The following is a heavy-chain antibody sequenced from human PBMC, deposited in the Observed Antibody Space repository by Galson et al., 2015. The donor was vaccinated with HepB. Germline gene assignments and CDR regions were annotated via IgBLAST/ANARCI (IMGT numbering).Heavy chain of an antibody. D-gene: IGHD5-18*01. J-gene: IGHJ3*02. V-gene: IGHV1-69*13. CDR1: GGTFSSYA. CDR3: ARTVYWGYSYGYVAFDI. Sequence: SVKVSCKASGGTFSSYAISWVRQAPGQGLEWMGGIIPIFGTANYAQKFQGRVTITADESTSTAYMELSSLRSEDTAVYYCARTVYWGYSYGYVAFDIWGQGTMVTVSS. CDR2: IIPIFGTA.